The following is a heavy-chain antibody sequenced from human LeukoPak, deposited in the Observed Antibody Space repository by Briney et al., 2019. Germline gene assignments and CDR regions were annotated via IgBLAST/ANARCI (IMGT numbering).Heavy chain of an antibody. J-gene: IGHJ4*02. CDR1: GFSVSSNF. CDR2: IYSGGST. Sequence: GGSLRLSCAASGFSVSSNFMSWVRQAPGKGLEWVSFIYSGGSTYYADSVKGRFTISRDNSKNTLYLQMNSLRVEDTATYYCVKGGHGDYWGQGTQVTVSS. D-gene: IGHD5-12*01. V-gene: IGHV3-53*01. CDR3: VKGGHGDY.